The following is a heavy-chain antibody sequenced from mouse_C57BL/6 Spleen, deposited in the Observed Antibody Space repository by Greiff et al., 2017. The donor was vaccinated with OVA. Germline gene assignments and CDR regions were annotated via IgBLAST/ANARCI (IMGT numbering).Heavy chain of an antibody. CDR2: ISSGGSYT. CDR3: ARGSFDRGYFDY. Sequence: EVKVVESGGDLVKPGGSLKLSCAASGFTFSSYGLSWVRQPPDKRLEWVATISSGGSYTYYPDSVKGRFTISRDSAKNTLYLQLSCLTAEDTATDSCARGSFDRGYFDYWGQGTTLTVSS. V-gene: IGHV5-6*01. J-gene: IGHJ2*01. CDR1: GFTFSSYG.